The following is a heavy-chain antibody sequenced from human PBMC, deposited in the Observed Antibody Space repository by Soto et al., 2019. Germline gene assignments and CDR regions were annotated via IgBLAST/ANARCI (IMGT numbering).Heavy chain of an antibody. CDR1: GGSISSGGYY. D-gene: IGHD4-17*01. Sequence: SETLSLTCTVSGGSISSGGYYWSWIRQHPGKGLEWIGYIYYSGSTYYNPSLKSRVTISVDTSKNQFSLKLSSVTAADTAVYYCARVGHDYGDYVSPNHYFDYWGQGTLVTVSS. J-gene: IGHJ4*02. CDR3: ARVGHDYGDYVSPNHYFDY. CDR2: IYYSGST. V-gene: IGHV4-31*03.